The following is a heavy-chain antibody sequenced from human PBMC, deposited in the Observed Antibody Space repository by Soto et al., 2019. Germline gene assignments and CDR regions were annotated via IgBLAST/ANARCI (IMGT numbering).Heavy chain of an antibody. D-gene: IGHD3-22*01. CDR1: GGSVSSGNYY. V-gene: IGHV4-61*01. CDR3: ARAIHDYDSSGYLSFDY. CDR2: VYYTGST. J-gene: IGHJ4*02. Sequence: SDTLSLTCAVSGGSVSSGNYYWSWLRQPPGKGLEWIGYVYYTGSTNYNPSLNSRVTISVDLSKSQFSLRMSSVTAADTAVYFCARAIHDYDSSGYLSFDYWGQGTLVTVSS.